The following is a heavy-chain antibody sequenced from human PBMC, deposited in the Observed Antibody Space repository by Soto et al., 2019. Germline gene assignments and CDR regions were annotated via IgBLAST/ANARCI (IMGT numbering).Heavy chain of an antibody. CDR1: GGSISSSSYY. D-gene: IGHD5-12*01. V-gene: IGHV4-39*02. Sequence: QLQLQESGPGLVKPSETLSLTCTVSGGSISSSSYYWGWIRQPPGKGLEWNGSIYYSGSTYYNPFLKSRVTISVDTSKNQFSLKLSSVTAADTAVYYCARDSGYGYYFDYRGQGTLVTVSS. CDR2: IYYSGST. J-gene: IGHJ4*02. CDR3: ARDSGYGYYFDY.